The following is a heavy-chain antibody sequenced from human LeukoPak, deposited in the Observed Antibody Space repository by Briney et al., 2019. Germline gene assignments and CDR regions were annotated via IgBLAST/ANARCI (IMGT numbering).Heavy chain of an antibody. J-gene: IGHJ4*02. CDR3: AKDFLVVVVPAADQIDY. CDR1: GFTFSSDE. D-gene: IGHD2-2*01. Sequence: GGSLRLSCASSGFTFSSDEMNWGFQAPGKGLEWVSYISSSGSTIYYADSVKGRFTISRDNSKNTLYLQMNSLRAEDTAVYYCAKDFLVVVVPAADQIDYWGQGTLVTVSS. CDR2: ISSSGSTI. V-gene: IGHV3-48*03.